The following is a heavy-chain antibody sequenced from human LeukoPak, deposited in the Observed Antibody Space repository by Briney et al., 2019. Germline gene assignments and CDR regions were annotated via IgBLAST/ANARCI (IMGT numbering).Heavy chain of an antibody. CDR2: ISSSGSTI. D-gene: IGHD4-23*01. J-gene: IGHJ6*03. CDR3: ARDSIYGGTPRDYYYYYMDV. CDR1: GFTFSDYY. V-gene: IGHV3-11*04. Sequence: GGSLRLSCAASGFTFSDYYMSWIRQAPGKGLEWVSYISSSGSTIYYADPVKGRFTISRDNAKNSLYLQMNSLRAEDTAVYYCARDSIYGGTPRDYYYYYMDVWGKGTTVTVSS.